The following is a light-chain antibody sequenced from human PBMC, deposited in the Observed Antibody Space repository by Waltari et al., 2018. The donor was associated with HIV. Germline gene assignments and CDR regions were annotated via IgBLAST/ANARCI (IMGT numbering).Light chain of an antibody. CDR1: HSIGNN. J-gene: IGKJ2*01. Sequence: EIVMTQSPATVSVSPGEGATLSCRASHSIGNNLAWHQQRPGQAPRLLIYSASTRATGIPAMFSGSGSGTQFTLTIDSLQSEDFAIYYCQHYNNWPYTFGQGTRLEIK. CDR3: QHYNNWPYT. CDR2: SAS. V-gene: IGKV3-15*01.